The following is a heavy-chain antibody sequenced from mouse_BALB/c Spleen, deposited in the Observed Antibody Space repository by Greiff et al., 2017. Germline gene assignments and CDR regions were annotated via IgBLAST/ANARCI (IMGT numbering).Heavy chain of an antibody. CDR1: GYSFTGYY. V-gene: IGHV1S34*01. CDR3: AGDYDNYAMDY. D-gene: IGHD2-4*01. J-gene: IGHJ4*01. Sequence: LVKTGASVKISCKASGYSFTGYYMHWVKQSHGKSLEWIGYISCYNGATSYNQKFKGKATFTVDTSSSTAYMQFNSLTSEDSAVYYCAGDYDNYAMDYWGQGTSVTVSS. CDR2: ISCYNGAT.